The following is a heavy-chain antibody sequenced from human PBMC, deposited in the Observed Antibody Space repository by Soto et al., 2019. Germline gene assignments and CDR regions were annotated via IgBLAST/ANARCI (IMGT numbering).Heavy chain of an antibody. Sequence: QVQLQESGPGLVKPSETLSLTCTVSGGSISSYYWSWIRQPAGKGLEWIGRIYTSGSTNYNPSLKSRVTMPVDTSKTQFSLKLSSVTAADTAVYSCARMGLTYYYDSSGYEGFDYWGQGTLVTVSS. V-gene: IGHV4-4*07. J-gene: IGHJ4*02. CDR2: IYTSGST. CDR1: GGSISSYY. CDR3: ARMGLTYYYDSSGYEGFDY. D-gene: IGHD3-22*01.